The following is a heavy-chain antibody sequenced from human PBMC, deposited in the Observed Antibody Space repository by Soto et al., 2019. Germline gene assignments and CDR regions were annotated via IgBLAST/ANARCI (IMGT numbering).Heavy chain of an antibody. CDR1: GYTFTSYD. CDR2: MNPNSGNT. D-gene: IGHD1-26*01. CDR3: ARDMHAGFTHYFDP. J-gene: IGHJ5*02. Sequence: ASVKVSCKASGYTFTSYDINWVRQATGQGLEWMGWMNPNSGNTGYAQKFQGRVTMTRNTSISTAYMELSSLRSEDTAVYYCARDMHAGFTHYFDPWGQGTLVTVSS. V-gene: IGHV1-8*01.